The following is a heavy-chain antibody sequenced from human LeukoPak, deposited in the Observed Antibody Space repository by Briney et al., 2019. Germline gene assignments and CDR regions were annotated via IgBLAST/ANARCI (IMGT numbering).Heavy chain of an antibody. V-gene: IGHV3-7*01. D-gene: IGHD2-8*01. CDR3: ARVNPLMAPGTFDI. CDR2: IKQDGSEK. J-gene: IGHJ3*02. CDR1: GFTFSNYW. Sequence: PGGSLRLSCAASGFTFSNYWMSWVRQAPGKGLEWVANIKQDGSEKYYVDSVKGRFTISRDNAKNSLYLQMNSLGAEDTAVYYCARVNPLMAPGTFDIWGLGTMVAVSS.